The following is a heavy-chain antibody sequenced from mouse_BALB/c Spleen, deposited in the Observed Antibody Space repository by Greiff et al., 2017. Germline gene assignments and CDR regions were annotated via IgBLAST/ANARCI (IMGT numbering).Heavy chain of an antibody. CDR1: GYTFTSYY. CDR2: INPSNGGT. D-gene: IGHD2-10*02. J-gene: IGHJ4*01. V-gene: IGHV1S81*02. Sequence: VQLQQSGAELVKPGASVKLSCKASGYTFTSYYMYWVKQRPGQGLEWIGEINPSNGGTNFNEKFKSKATLTVDKSSSTAYMQLSSLTSEDSAVYYCTREYGNYYAMDYWGQGTSVTVSS. CDR3: TREYGNYYAMDY.